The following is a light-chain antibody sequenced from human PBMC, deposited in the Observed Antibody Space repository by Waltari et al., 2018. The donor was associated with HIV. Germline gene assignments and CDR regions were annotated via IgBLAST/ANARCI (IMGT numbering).Light chain of an antibody. Sequence: DIQVTQSPSSLSVSVGDRVTITCQASHDINKYLNWYHQRPGKAPKLLIYDASNLVTGVPSRFSGSGSGTDFTLTINTLQPEDIGTYYCQHYGNVPPFTFGPGTKVDIK. CDR1: HDINKY. V-gene: IGKV1-33*01. CDR3: QHYGNVPPFT. J-gene: IGKJ3*01. CDR2: DAS.